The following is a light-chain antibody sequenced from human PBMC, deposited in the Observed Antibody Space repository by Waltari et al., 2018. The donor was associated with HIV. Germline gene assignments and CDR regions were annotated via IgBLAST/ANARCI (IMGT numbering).Light chain of an antibody. J-gene: IGLJ3*02. CDR3: QSADSSGNWL. V-gene: IGLV3-25*03. CDR2: KDT. CDR1: ALSKQY. Sequence: SYELTQPPSVSVSPGQTARITCSGDALSKQYASWYQQKPGQAPVVGIYKDTRKSSGIPERFSGSTSGTTVTLTISGVQAEDEADYYCQSADSSGNWLFGGGTKLTVV.